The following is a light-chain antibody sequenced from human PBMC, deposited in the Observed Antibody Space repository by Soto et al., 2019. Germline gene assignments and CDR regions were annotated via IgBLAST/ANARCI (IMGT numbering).Light chain of an antibody. CDR3: QHYRTS. Sequence: EIVLTQSPGTLSLSPGERATLSCRASQGVSSSYLAWYQEKPGQPPRLLIYGASSRATGIPDRFSGSGSGTDFSLTITRLEPEDFAVYYCQHYRTSFGGGTKVEIK. CDR2: GAS. CDR1: QGVSSSY. V-gene: IGKV3-20*01. J-gene: IGKJ4*01.